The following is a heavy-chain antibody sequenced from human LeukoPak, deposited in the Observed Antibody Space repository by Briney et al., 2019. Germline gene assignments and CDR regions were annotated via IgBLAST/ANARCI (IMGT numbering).Heavy chain of an antibody. D-gene: IGHD3-10*02. V-gene: IGHV3-30*04. J-gene: IGHJ6*04. CDR1: GFTFSTYP. CDR3: AELGITMIGGV. CDR2: ISNDGSNK. Sequence: GGSLRLSCAASGFTFSTYPMHWVRQAPGKGLEWVAVISNDGSNKYYADSVKGRFTISRDNAKNSLYLQMNSLRAEDTAVYYCAELGITMIGGVWGKGTTVTISS.